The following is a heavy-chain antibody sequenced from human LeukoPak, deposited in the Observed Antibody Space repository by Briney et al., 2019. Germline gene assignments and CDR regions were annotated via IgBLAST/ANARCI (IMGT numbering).Heavy chain of an antibody. V-gene: IGHV3-66*01. D-gene: IGHD5-24*01. J-gene: IGHJ4*02. CDR1: GFTVSSNF. CDR3: ARGRDGFNDCDY. Sequence: PGGSLRLSCVVSGFTVSSNFVNWVRQAPGKGLDWVSVIYSDGTTFYADSVKGRFTISRDNSKNILYLQMNSLRAEDTAVYYCARGRDGFNDCDYWGQGTLVTVSS. CDR2: IYSDGTT.